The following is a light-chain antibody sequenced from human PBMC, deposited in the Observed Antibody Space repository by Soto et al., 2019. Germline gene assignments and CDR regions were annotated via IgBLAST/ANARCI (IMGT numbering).Light chain of an antibody. V-gene: IGKV3-20*01. Sequence: EVVLTQSPGTLSLSPGERVTLYCRPSQTVKNNYLAWYQHKPGRAPRLLIFGAFNRSTGIPDRFSGSVSGTDFTLTINRLEAEYFAMYYCLQYDTLPLTFGGGTKVDI. CDR1: QTVKNNY. J-gene: IGKJ4*01. CDR2: GAF. CDR3: LQYDTLPLT.